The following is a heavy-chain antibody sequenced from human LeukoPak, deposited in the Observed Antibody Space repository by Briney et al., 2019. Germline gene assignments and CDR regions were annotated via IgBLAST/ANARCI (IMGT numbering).Heavy chain of an antibody. D-gene: IGHD2/OR15-2a*01. V-gene: IGHV3-64*01. CDR3: ARGGSLSAYDS. Sequence: GGSLRLSCATSGFTLTNFAMHWVRQAPGKGLEYVSAMSSDGGTTYYANSVKGRFTMSRDKSKNAVYLQMGSLRPDGMAVYYCARGGSLSAYDSWGQGTLVTVSS. CDR1: GFTLTNFA. J-gene: IGHJ4*02. CDR2: MSSDGGTT.